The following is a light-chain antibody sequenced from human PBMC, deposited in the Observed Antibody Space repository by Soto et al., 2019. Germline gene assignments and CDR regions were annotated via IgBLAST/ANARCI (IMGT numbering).Light chain of an antibody. CDR1: SSDVGGYSY. J-gene: IGLJ1*01. Sequence: QSALTLPHSVFGAPGHSVTISCTGTSSDVGGYSYVSWYQQHPGKAPKLMISDVSKRPSGVPDRFSGSKFGNTASLTISGLQAEDEADYYCCSYAGAFTYVFGSGTKVTVL. V-gene: IGLV2-11*01. CDR2: DVS. CDR3: CSYAGAFTYV.